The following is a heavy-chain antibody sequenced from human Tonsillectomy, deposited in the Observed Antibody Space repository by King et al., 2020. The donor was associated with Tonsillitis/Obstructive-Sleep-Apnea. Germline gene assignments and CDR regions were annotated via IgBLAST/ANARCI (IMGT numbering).Heavy chain of an antibody. CDR1: GFTFSNYG. CDR2: MSYDGSNK. J-gene: IGHJ4*02. Sequence: VQLVESGGGVVQPGRSLRLSCAASGFTFSNYGMHWVRQAPGKGLEWGAGMSYDGSNKYYADSVKGRFTISRDNSKNTLYLQMNSLTADDTTVYYCAKEGSRGDFDYWGQGTLVTVSS. D-gene: IGHD2-15*01. CDR3: AKEGSRGDFDY. V-gene: IGHV3-30*18.